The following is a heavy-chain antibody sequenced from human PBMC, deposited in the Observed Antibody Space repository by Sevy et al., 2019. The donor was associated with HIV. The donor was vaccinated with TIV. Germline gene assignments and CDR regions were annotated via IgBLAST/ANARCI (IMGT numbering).Heavy chain of an antibody. CDR2: IYYSGST. V-gene: IGHV4-59*01. CDR1: GGSISSYY. Sequence: SETLSLTCTVSGGSISSYYWSWIWQPPGKGLEWIGYIYYSGSTNYNPSLKSRVTISVDTSKNQFSLKLSSVTAADTAVYYCARVGVVVRGVINYYYYYYMDVWGKGTTVTVSS. D-gene: IGHD3-10*01. J-gene: IGHJ6*03. CDR3: ARVGVVVRGVINYYYYYYMDV.